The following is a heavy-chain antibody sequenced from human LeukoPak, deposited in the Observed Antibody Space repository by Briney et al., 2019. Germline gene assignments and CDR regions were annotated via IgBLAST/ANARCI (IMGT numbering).Heavy chain of an antibody. Sequence: SETLSLTCAVYGGSFSGYYWSWIRQPPGKGLEWIGEINHSGSTNYNPSLKSRVTISVDTSKNQYSLKLSSVTAADTAVYYCARRGKQWLGYYFDYWGQGTLVTVSS. CDR2: INHSGST. J-gene: IGHJ4*02. CDR1: GGSFSGYY. V-gene: IGHV4-34*01. D-gene: IGHD6-19*01. CDR3: ARRGKQWLGYYFDY.